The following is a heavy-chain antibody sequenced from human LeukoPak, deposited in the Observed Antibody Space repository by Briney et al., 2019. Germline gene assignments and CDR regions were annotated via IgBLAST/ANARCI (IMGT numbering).Heavy chain of an antibody. CDR3: ARDELSWFDR. CDR1: GGSISSYY. D-gene: IGHD1-7*01. V-gene: IGHV4-59*01. CDR2: IYYSGST. Sequence: SETLSLTCTVSGGSISSYYWSWIRQPPGKGLEWIGYIYYSGSTNYNPSLKSRVTISVDTSKNQFSLKLSSVTAADTAVYYCARDELSWFDRWGQGTLVTVSS. J-gene: IGHJ5*02.